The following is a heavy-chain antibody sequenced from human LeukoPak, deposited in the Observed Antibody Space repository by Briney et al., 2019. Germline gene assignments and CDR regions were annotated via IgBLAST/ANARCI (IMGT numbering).Heavy chain of an antibody. V-gene: IGHV4-34*01. J-gene: IGHJ5*02. CDR3: ARATIIAAAGTSWFDP. Sequence: PSETLSLTCAVYGGSFSGYYWCWIRQPPGKGLEWIGEINHSGSTNYNPSLKSRVTISVDTSKNQFSLKLSSVTAADTAVYYCARATIIAAAGTSWFDPWGQGTLVTVSS. D-gene: IGHD6-13*01. CDR1: GGSFSGYY. CDR2: INHSGST.